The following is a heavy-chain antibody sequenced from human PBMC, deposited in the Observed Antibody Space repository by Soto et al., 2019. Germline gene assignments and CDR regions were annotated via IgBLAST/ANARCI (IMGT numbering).Heavy chain of an antibody. CDR3: ARAPPPHDSSGYYWPIFDY. Sequence: QVQLVESGGGVVQPGRSLRLSCAASGFTFSSYAMHWVRQAPGKGLEWVAVISYDGSNKYYADSVKGRFTISRDNSKNTLDLQMNSLGAEDTAGYYCARAPPPHDSSGYYWPIFDYWGQGTLVTVSS. CDR1: GFTFSSYA. J-gene: IGHJ4*02. V-gene: IGHV3-30-3*01. D-gene: IGHD3-22*01. CDR2: ISYDGSNK.